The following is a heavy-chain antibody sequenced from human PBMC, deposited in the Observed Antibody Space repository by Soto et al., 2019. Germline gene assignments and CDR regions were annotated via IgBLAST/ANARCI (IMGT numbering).Heavy chain of an antibody. D-gene: IGHD3-16*01. CDR3: AHTYPPAFDI. CDR1: GFSLSTSKVG. J-gene: IGHJ3*02. CDR2: IYWDDDK. Sequence: QITLKESGPTLVKPTQTLTLTCTFSGFSLSTSKVGVGWIRQPPGRALEWLALIYWDDDKRYSPSLNSRLTITKDTSKSQVVLTMTNMDPVDTATYSCAHTYPPAFDIWGQGTMVTVSS. V-gene: IGHV2-5*02.